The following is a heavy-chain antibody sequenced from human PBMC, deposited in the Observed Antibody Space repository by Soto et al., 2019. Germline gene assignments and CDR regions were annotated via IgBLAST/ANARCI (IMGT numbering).Heavy chain of an antibody. CDR3: ARRKPAAISGVFDI. CDR1: SDSMSGHY. Sequence: SETLSLTCSVSSDSMSGHYWNWLRQPPGKGLEWIGYINNVGSTKYNPSLESRVTISLDRAKKQFSLRLSSVTAADTAVYCCARRKPAAISGVFDIWGQGTMVTVSS. D-gene: IGHD2-2*01. CDR2: INNVGST. V-gene: IGHV4-59*08. J-gene: IGHJ3*02.